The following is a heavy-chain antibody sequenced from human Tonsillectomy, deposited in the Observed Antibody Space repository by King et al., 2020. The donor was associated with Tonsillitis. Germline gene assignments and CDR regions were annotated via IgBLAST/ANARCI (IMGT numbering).Heavy chain of an antibody. Sequence: HVQLVESGGGVVQPGGSLRLSCAASGFTFSTYGMHWVRQAPGKGLEWVAFIRYDGSNKYYADSVKGRFTISRDNSKNTLYLQMNSLRAEDTAVFYCAKRGYNFDYKGDFDYWGQGTLVTVSS. CDR1: GFTFSTYG. CDR3: AKRGYNFDYKGDFDY. J-gene: IGHJ4*02. D-gene: IGHD5-18*01. CDR2: IRYDGSNK. V-gene: IGHV3-30*02.